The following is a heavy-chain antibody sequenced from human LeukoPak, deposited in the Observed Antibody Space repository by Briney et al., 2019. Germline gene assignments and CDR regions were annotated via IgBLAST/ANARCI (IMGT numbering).Heavy chain of an antibody. CDR3: VRQSYEDAVYYFEY. J-gene: IGHJ4*02. CDR2: IKPDGSEK. Sequence: GGSLRLSCVASGFTFSSYWMNWVRQAPGKGLEWVATIKPDGSEKYYVDSVKGRFTISRDNAETSLFLQLSSLRADDTALYYCVRQSYEDAVYYFEYWGQGTLVTVSS. D-gene: IGHD5-18*01. V-gene: IGHV3-7*01. CDR1: GFTFSSYW.